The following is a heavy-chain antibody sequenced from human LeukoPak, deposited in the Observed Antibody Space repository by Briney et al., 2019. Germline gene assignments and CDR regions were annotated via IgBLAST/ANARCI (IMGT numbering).Heavy chain of an antibody. CDR3: ARVRDGDYGYIGFDP. CDR1: GGSFSSGGYY. J-gene: IGHJ5*02. CDR2: IYYSGRT. Sequence: SETLSLTCTVSGGSFSSGGYYWSWIRQHPGKGLEWIGYIYYSGRTYYNPSLKSRVTISVDTSKNQFSLKLSSVTAADTAVYHCARVRDGDYGYIGFDPWGQGTLVTVSS. V-gene: IGHV4-31*03. D-gene: IGHD4-17*01.